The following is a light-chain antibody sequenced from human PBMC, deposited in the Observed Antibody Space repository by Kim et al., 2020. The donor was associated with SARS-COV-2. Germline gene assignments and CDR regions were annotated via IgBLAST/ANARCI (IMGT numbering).Light chain of an antibody. CDR2: LEGSGSY. V-gene: IGLV4-60*03. CDR3: ETWDRNTRV. Sequence: QPVLTQSSSASASLGSSVKFTCTLSSGHSNSIIEWHQQQPGKAPRYLMKLEGSGSYNKGSGVPDRFSGASSGADRYLTISNHQSEDEADYYCETWDRNTRVFGGGTQLTVL. CDR1: SGHSNSI. J-gene: IGLJ3*02.